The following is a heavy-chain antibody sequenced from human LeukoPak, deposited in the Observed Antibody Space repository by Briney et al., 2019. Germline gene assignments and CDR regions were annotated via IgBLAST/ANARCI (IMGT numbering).Heavy chain of an antibody. Sequence: ASVKVSCKASGYTFTSYDINWVRQATGQGLEWMGWMNPNSGNTGYAQKFQGRVTMTRNTSISTAYMELRSLRSDDTAVYYCARDRAMVSQSDFHYWGQGTLVTVSS. CDR3: ARDRAMVSQSDFHY. V-gene: IGHV1-8*01. D-gene: IGHD5-18*01. CDR2: MNPNSGNT. CDR1: GYTFTSYD. J-gene: IGHJ4*02.